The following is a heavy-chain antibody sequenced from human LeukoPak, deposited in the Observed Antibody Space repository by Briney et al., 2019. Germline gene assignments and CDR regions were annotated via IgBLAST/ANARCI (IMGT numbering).Heavy chain of an antibody. J-gene: IGHJ4*02. CDR2: ISYDGDDK. V-gene: IGHV3-30*18. CDR3: AKENRYRRNYEFDC. Sequence: PGRSLRLSCAASGFSFSSYGMHWVRQAPGKGLEWVAVISYDGDDKYHADSVKGRFTISRDNSKHTLYLQMNSLRAEDTAVYYCAKENRYRRNYEFDCWGQGTLVTVSS. D-gene: IGHD1-26*01. CDR1: GFSFSSYG.